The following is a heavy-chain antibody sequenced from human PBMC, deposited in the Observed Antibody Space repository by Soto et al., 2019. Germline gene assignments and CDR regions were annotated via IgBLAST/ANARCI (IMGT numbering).Heavy chain of an antibody. V-gene: IGHV3-7*01. J-gene: IGHJ4*02. D-gene: IGHD3-3*01. Sequence: EVQLVESGGGLVQPGGSLRISCVASGFTLSSYWMSWVRQAPGKGLEWLAHIKEDGSEKYYVESVKGRYTMSRDNAKNSLYLQMNSLRTEDTAVYYFASHESTFWDYWGQGTLATVSS. CDR1: GFTLSSYW. CDR2: IKEDGSEK. CDR3: ASHESTFWDY.